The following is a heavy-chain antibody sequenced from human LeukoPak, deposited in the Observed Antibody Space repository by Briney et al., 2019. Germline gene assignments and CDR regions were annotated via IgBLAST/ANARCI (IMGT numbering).Heavy chain of an antibody. J-gene: IGHJ4*02. CDR3: ARSFRWHFDF. D-gene: IGHD2-15*01. Sequence: GSLRLSFAASGFTFSRYNMNWVRQAPGRGLEWASSVSSSSSYIYFADSLKGRFTLSRDNAKNSLYLQMSSLRAEDTAVYYCARSFRWHFDFWGKGTLVPVSS. CDR2: VSSSSSYI. CDR1: GFTFSRYN. V-gene: IGHV3-21*01.